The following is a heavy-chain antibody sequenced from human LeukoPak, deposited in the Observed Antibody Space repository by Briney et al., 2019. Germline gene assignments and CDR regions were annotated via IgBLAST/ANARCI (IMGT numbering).Heavy chain of an antibody. J-gene: IGHJ4*02. CDR1: GFTFSSYG. D-gene: IGHD3-16*01. CDR2: ISYDGSNK. CDR3: AKTRGMVQAWYFDY. V-gene: IGHV3-30*18. Sequence: GRSLRLSCAASGFTFSSYGMHWVRQAPGKGLEWVAVISYDGSNKYYADSVKGRFTISRDNSKNTLYLQMNSLRAEDTAVYYCAKTRGMVQAWYFDYWGQGTLVTVSS.